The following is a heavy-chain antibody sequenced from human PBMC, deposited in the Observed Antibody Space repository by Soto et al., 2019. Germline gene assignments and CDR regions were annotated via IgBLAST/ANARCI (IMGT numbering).Heavy chain of an antibody. V-gene: IGHV4-34*01. CDR2: INHSGST. D-gene: IGHD2-2*01. CDR3: ARGGRALDIVVVPAARAVYY. J-gene: IGHJ4*02. Sequence: QVQLQQWGAGLLKPSETLSLTCAVYGGSFSGYYWSWIRQPPGKGLEWIGEINHSGSTNYNPSLKRRVTISVDTSKNQFSLKLSSVTAADTAVYYCARGGRALDIVVVPAARAVYYWGQGTLVTVSS. CDR1: GGSFSGYY.